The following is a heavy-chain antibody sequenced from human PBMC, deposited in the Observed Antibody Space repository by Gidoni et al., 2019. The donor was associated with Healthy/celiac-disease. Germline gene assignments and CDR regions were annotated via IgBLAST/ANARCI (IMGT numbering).Heavy chain of an antibody. CDR1: GFNFSIYG. V-gene: IGHV3-33*01. J-gene: IGHJ4*02. Sequence: QVQLVESGGGVVQPGRSLRLSCAASGFNFSIYGMHWVRQAPGKGPEWVAVIWYDGSNKYYADSVKGRFTISRDNSKNTLYLQMNSLRAEDTAVYYCARSPYSSSWFQYYFDYWGQGTLVTVSS. CDR2: IWYDGSNK. D-gene: IGHD6-13*01. CDR3: ARSPYSSSWFQYYFDY.